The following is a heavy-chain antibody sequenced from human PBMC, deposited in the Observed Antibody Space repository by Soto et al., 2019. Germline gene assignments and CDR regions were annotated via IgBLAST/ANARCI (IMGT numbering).Heavy chain of an antibody. D-gene: IGHD5-18*01. V-gene: IGHV4-34*01. CDR3: ARGRGYVYGYNFYGMDV. CDR2: INHSGST. CDR1: RGSFSGFY. J-gene: IGHJ6*02. Sequence: SETLSLTCGVYRGSFSGFYWSWVRQTPGKGLEWIGEINHSGSTNYNPSLKNRVTISVDRSTNYFSLRMTSVTAADAAVYYCARGRGYVYGYNFYGMDVWGQGTTVTVSS.